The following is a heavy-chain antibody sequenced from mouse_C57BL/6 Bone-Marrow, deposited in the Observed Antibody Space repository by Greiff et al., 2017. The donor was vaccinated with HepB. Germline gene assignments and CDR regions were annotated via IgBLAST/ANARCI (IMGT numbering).Heavy chain of an antibody. CDR3: ARDGGLRRVYWYFDV. CDR1: GYAFSSSW. CDR2: IYPGDGDT. V-gene: IGHV1-82*01. D-gene: IGHD2-4*01. J-gene: IGHJ1*03. Sequence: QVHVKQSGPELVKPGASVKISCKASGYAFSSSWMNWVKQRPGKGLEWIGRIYPGDGDTNYNGKFKGKATLTADKSSSTAYMQLSSLTSEDSAVYFCARDGGLRRVYWYFDVWGTGTTVTVSS.